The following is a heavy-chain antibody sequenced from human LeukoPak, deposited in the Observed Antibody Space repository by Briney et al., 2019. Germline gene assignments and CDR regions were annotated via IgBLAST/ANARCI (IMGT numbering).Heavy chain of an antibody. J-gene: IGHJ4*02. CDR2: ISYDGNNK. V-gene: IGHV3-30*18. CDR1: GFTFSNYG. CDR3: AKGVDYCSGGSCPADY. D-gene: IGHD2-15*01. Sequence: GRSLRLSCAASGFTFSNYGIHWVRQAPGKGLEWVAVISYDGNNKYYADSVKGRFTISRDNSKNTLFLQMNSLRAEDTAVYYCAKGVDYCSGGSCPADYWGPGTLVTVSS.